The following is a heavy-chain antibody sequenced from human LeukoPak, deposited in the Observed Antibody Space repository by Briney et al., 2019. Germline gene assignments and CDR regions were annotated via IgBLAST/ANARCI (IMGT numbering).Heavy chain of an antibody. CDR1: GGSISRGDYC. J-gene: IGHJ4*02. CDR3: ARARYGDYLFDY. D-gene: IGHD4-17*01. CDR2: IYDSGST. Sequence: SETLSLTCTVSGGSISRGDYCWSWIREPPGNGLEWIGHIYDSGSTYYNPSLKSRVTIPVDTSKNQFSLKLSSVTGADTAVYYCARARYGDYLFDYWGQGSLVTVSS. V-gene: IGHV4-30-4*02.